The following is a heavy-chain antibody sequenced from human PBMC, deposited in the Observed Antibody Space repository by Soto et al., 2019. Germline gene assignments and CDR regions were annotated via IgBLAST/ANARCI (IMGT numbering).Heavy chain of an antibody. Sequence: QVQLVESGGGVVQPGRSLRLSCAASGFTFSSYGMHWVRQAPGKGLEWVAVIWYDGSNKYYADSVKGRFTISRDKSKNTLHLQMNSLRAEDTAVYYGARYVDTAMDARYDAFDIWGQGTMVTVSS. V-gene: IGHV3-33*01. CDR2: IWYDGSNK. D-gene: IGHD5-18*01. J-gene: IGHJ3*02. CDR3: ARYVDTAMDARYDAFDI. CDR1: GFTFSSYG.